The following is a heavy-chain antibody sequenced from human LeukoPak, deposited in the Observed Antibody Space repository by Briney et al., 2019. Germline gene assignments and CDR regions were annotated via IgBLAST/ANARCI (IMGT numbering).Heavy chain of an antibody. D-gene: IGHD3-16*01. CDR3: ARAGGPPGAFDI. V-gene: IGHV3-53*01. Sequence: GGSLRLSCAASGFIFSDHYMSWVRQAPGKGLEWVSVIYSGGSTYYADSVKGRFTISRDNSKNTLYLQMNSLRAEDTAVYYCARAGGPPGAFDIWGQGTMVTVSS. CDR1: GFIFSDHY. CDR2: IYSGGST. J-gene: IGHJ3*02.